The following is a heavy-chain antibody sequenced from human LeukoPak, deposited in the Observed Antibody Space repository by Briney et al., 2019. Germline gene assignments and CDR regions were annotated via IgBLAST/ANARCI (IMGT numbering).Heavy chain of an antibody. J-gene: IGHJ5*02. CDR2: ISHIGTT. CDR1: GGSISDDY. Sequence: PSETLSLTCTVSGGSISDDYWSWIRQPPGTGLEWIGYISHIGTTYNNPSLKSRVSISVDTSRNQLSLRLTSVTAADTAVYYCARGVQGWFAPWGQGTLVTVSS. D-gene: IGHD3-10*01. V-gene: IGHV4-59*06. CDR3: ARGVQGWFAP.